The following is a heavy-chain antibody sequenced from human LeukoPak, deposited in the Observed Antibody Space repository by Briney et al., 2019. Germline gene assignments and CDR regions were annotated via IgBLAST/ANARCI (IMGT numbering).Heavy chain of an antibody. Sequence: ASVKVSCKASGYTFTGYYMHWVRQAPGQGLEWMGWINPNSGGTNYAQKFQGRVTMTRDTSISTAYMELSRLRSDDTAVYYCARDTLIRRGAGGNWFDPRGQGTLVTVSS. CDR2: INPNSGGT. V-gene: IGHV1-2*02. CDR3: ARDTLIRRGAGGNWFDP. CDR1: GYTFTGYY. D-gene: IGHD3-10*01. J-gene: IGHJ5*02.